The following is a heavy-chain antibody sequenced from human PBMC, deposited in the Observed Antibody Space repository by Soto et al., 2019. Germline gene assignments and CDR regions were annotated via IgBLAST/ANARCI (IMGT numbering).Heavy chain of an antibody. J-gene: IGHJ4*02. CDR1: GFTFNNYA. CDR3: AKGLYYYDSSGYRVVDY. D-gene: IGHD3-22*01. Sequence: GGSLRLSCAASGFTFNNYALAWVRQAPGKGLERVSTISVSGGTTHYSDSVKGRFTISRDNSKKTVYLQMHGLRADGTAVYYCAKGLYYYDSSGYRVVDYWGQGALVTVSS. CDR2: ISVSGGTT. V-gene: IGHV3-23*01.